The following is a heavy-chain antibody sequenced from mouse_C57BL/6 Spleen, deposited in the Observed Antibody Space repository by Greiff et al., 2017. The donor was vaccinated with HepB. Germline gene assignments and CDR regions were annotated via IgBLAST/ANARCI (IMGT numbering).Heavy chain of an antibody. Sequence: VQLQQPGAELVRPGTSVKLSCKASGYTFTSYWMHWVKQRPGQGLEWIGVIDPSDSYTNYNQKFKGKATLTVDTSSSTAYMQLSSLTSEDSAVYYCARTENGSSFAWFAYWGQGTLVTVSA. V-gene: IGHV1-59*01. CDR1: GYTFTSYW. CDR3: ARTENGSSFAWFAY. CDR2: IDPSDSYT. D-gene: IGHD1-1*01. J-gene: IGHJ3*01.